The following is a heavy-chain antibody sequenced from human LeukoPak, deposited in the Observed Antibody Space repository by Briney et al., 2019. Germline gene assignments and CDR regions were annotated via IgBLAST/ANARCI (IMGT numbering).Heavy chain of an antibody. CDR3: AKGHSLGGFDY. V-gene: IGHV3-23*01. Sequence: GGSLRLSCAASAFTFISHAMSWVRQAPGKGLEWVSAISGSGGSTYYADSVKGRFTISRDNSKNTLYLLMNSLRAEDTAVYYCAKGHSLGGFDYWGQGTLVTVSS. CDR1: AFTFISHA. CDR2: ISGSGGST. J-gene: IGHJ4*02. D-gene: IGHD6-13*01.